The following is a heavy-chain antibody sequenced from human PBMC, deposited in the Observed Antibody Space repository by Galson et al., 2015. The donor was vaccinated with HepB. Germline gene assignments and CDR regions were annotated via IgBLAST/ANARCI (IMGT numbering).Heavy chain of an antibody. V-gene: IGHV1-69*13. D-gene: IGHD3-22*01. J-gene: IGHJ4*02. Sequence: SVKVSCKASGGTFSSYAISWVRQAPGQGLEWMGGIIPIFGTANYAQKFQGRVTITADESTSTAYMELSSLRSEDTTVYYCARDYDSSGYPEGSFDYWGQGTLVTVSS. CDR2: IIPIFGTA. CDR1: GGTFSSYA. CDR3: ARDYDSSGYPEGSFDY.